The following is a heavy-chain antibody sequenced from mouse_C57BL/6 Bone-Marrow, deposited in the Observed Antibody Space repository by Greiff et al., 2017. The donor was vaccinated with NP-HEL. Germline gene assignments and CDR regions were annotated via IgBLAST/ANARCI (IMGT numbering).Heavy chain of an antibody. CDR2: IRRKSSNYAT. CDR1: GFTFNTYA. Sequence: EVQGVESGGGLVQPKGSLKLSCAASGFTFNTYAMHWVRQAPGKGLEWVARIRRKSSNYATYYADSVKDRFTIARDDSQSMLFLQMNNLKTEDTAMYYCVRDYYGSSYWYFDVWGTGTTVTVSS. CDR3: VRDYYGSSYWYFDV. V-gene: IGHV10-3*01. D-gene: IGHD1-1*01. J-gene: IGHJ1*03.